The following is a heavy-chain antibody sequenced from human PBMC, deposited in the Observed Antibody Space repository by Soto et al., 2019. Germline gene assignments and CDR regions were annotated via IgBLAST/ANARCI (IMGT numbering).Heavy chain of an antibody. CDR2: IYHSGST. CDR3: ARYSIAARRGIDY. J-gene: IGHJ4*02. Sequence: QLQLQESGSGLVKPSQTLSLTCAVSGGSISSGGNSWSWIRQPPGKGLERIGYIYHSGSTYYNPSTKSRVTISVARSKNQFSLKLNSVTAADTAVYYGARYSIAARRGIDYWGQGTLVTVAS. CDR1: GGSISSGGNS. V-gene: IGHV4-30-2*01. D-gene: IGHD6-6*01.